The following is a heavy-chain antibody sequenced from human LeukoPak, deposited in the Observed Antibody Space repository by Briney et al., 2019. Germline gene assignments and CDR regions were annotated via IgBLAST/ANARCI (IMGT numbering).Heavy chain of an antibody. CDR1: GGSFTDYF. J-gene: IGHJ6*02. V-gene: IGHV4-34*01. D-gene: IGHD3-22*01. CDR3: ARGRIAKIVVVHSFSYSMDV. CDR2: INDYTGDT. Sequence: SETLSLTCTVFGGSFTDYFWTWVRHSPEKGLEWIGEINDYTGDTKYNPSLNSRVSISLEKSKNQLSLELRSVTAADTAVYYCARGRIAKIVVVHSFSYSMDVWGQGTTVTVSS.